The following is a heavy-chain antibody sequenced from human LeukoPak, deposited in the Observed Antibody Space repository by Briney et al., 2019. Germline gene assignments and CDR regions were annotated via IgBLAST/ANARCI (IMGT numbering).Heavy chain of an antibody. V-gene: IGHV3-7*01. CDR3: VGSSGWWGFDY. CDR1: GFTFGSYW. Sequence: GGSLRLSCAASGFTFGSYWMSWVRQAPGKGLEWVANIKQDGSEKYYVDSVKGRFTISRDNAKNSLYLQMNSLRAEDTAVYYCVGSSGWWGFDYWGQGTLVTVSS. D-gene: IGHD6-19*01. J-gene: IGHJ4*02. CDR2: IKQDGSEK.